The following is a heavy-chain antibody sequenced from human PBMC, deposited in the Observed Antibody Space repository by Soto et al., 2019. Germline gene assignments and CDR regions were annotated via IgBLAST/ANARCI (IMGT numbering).Heavy chain of an antibody. Sequence: PSATLSLTCTVSGSSINSSGYYWGWIRQPPGKGLEWIGSMFYGVSTYYNPSLKSRVTVSVDTSKNQFSLNLRSVTAADTAVYYCARLPSRHLVDYWGQGTLVTVSS. CDR1: GSSINSSGYY. D-gene: IGHD3-3*02. V-gene: IGHV4-39*01. CDR2: MFYGVST. J-gene: IGHJ4*02. CDR3: ARLPSRHLVDY.